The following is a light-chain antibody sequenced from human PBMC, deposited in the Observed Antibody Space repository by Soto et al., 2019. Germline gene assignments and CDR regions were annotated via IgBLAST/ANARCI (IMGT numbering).Light chain of an antibody. V-gene: IGKV1-9*01. CDR1: QGISSS. J-gene: IGKJ4*01. CDR3: QQINSFPLT. CDR2: AAS. Sequence: DIQLTQSPSFLSASVGDRVTITCRASQGISSSLAWYQQKPGRAPELLIYAASTLQSGVPSRFSGSGSVTESTLTISSLQPEDFATYYCQQINSFPLTFGGGTKVEIK.